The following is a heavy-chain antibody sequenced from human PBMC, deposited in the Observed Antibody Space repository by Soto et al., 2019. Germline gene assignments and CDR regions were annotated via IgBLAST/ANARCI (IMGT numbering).Heavy chain of an antibody. CDR1: GFTFSNYL. D-gene: IGHD3-22*01. CDR3: VREAYYYHSSVYSSYYFDY. J-gene: IGHJ4*02. Sequence: QVQLVESGGGVVQPGRSLRLSCAASGFTFSNYLMHWVRQAPGKGLEWVAEVAYDGSTKYYADSVKGRFTISRDNSNDTLFLQMNCLRAEDTAVYYCVREAYYYHSSVYSSYYFDYWGQRTLVTVSS. CDR2: VAYDGSTK. V-gene: IGHV3-30-3*01.